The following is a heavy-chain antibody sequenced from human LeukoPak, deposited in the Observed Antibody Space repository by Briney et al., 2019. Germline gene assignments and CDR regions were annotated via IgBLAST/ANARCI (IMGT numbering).Heavy chain of an antibody. Sequence: SETLSLTCAVYGGSFSGYYWSWIRQPPGKGLEWIGEINHSGSTNYNPSLKSRVTISVDTSKNQFSLKLSSVTAADTAVYYCARHYYDTLTGYYVPAPFDPWGQGTLVTVSS. D-gene: IGHD3-9*01. V-gene: IGHV4-34*01. CDR2: INHSGST. CDR3: ARHYYDTLTGYYVPAPFDP. J-gene: IGHJ5*02. CDR1: GGSFSGYY.